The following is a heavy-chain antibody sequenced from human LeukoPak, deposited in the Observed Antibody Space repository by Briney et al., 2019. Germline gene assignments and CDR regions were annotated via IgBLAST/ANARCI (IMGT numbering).Heavy chain of an antibody. V-gene: IGHV1-24*01. CDR1: GYTLTELS. CDR3: ATDRYCSGGSCYSTPDY. CDR2: FDPEDGET. D-gene: IGHD2-15*01. J-gene: IGHJ4*02. Sequence: ASVKVSCKVSGYTLTELSMHWVRQAPGKGLEWMGGFDPEDGETIYAQKFQGRVTMTEDTSTDTAYMELSSLRSGDTAVYYCATDRYCSGGSCYSTPDYWGQGTLVTVSS.